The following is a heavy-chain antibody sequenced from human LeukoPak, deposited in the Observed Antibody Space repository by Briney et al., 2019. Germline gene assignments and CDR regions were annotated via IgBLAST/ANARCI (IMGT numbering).Heavy chain of an antibody. D-gene: IGHD1-26*01. J-gene: IGHJ4*02. CDR3: ARDGWELRGYFDY. Sequence: SETLSLTCTVSGGSISSGSYYWSWIRQPAGTGLEWIGRIYTSGSTNYNPSLKSRVTISVDTSKNQFSLKLSSVTAADTAVYYCARDGWELRGYFDYWGQGTLVTVSS. CDR2: IYTSGST. V-gene: IGHV4-61*02. CDR1: GGSISSGSYY.